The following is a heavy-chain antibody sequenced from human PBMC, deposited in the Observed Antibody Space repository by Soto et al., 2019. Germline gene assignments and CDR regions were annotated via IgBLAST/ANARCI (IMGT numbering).Heavy chain of an antibody. CDR3: ARADVKMAAISRVDYYFDY. CDR1: GDSMNYYY. J-gene: IGHJ4*02. D-gene: IGHD5-12*01. CDR2: IYYSGST. V-gene: IGHV4-59*01. Sequence: QVQLQESGPGLVKPSETLSLTCTVSGDSMNYYYWSWIRQPPGKGLEWIGNIYYSGSTKYNPSLKSRVTISVNPSKNQFSLRLTSVTAADTAVYFCARADVKMAAISRVDYYFDYWGQGTLVTVSS.